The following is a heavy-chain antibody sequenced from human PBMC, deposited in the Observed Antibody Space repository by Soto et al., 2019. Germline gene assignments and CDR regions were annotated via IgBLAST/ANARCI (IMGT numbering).Heavy chain of an antibody. Sequence: ASVKVSCKASGYNFMSYGISWVRQAPGQGLTWIGWISPYNGYTKYADNVQGRVTMTIDTSTSTAYMELRSLRSDDRAVYYCARVPRTATTVAYNFFGPWGQGTLVTVSS. CDR2: ISPYNGYT. V-gene: IGHV1-18*04. J-gene: IGHJ5*02. D-gene: IGHD1-1*01. CDR1: GYNFMSYG. CDR3: ARVPRTATTVAYNFFGP.